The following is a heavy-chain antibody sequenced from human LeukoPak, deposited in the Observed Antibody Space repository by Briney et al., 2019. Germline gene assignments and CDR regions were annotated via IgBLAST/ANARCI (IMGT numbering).Heavy chain of an antibody. CDR1: GFTFSSYS. CDR3: ARDEPNYYYYMDV. CDR2: ISSSSSYI. V-gene: IGHV3-21*01. Sequence: PGGSLRLSCAASGFTFSSYSMNWVRQAPGKGLEWVSSISSSSSYIYYADSVKGRFTISRDNAKNSLYLQMNSLRAEDTAVYYCARDEPNYYYYMDVWGKGTTVTVSS. J-gene: IGHJ6*03.